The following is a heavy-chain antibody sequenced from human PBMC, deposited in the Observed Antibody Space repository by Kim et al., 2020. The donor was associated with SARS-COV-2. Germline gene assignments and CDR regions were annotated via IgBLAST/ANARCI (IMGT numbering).Heavy chain of an antibody. D-gene: IGHD3-10*01. CDR3: ARIKGSPLECFVY. V-gene: IGHV3-23*01. CDR2: IGASSGTT. CDR1: GFTFSNYA. J-gene: IGHJ4*02. Sequence: GGSLRLSCVHSGFTFSNYAMTWVRQAPGKGLEWVSSIGASSGTTYYTDSVKGRFTISKDNSRNTLYLQMNSLRAEDTAVYYCARIKGSPLECFVYWGQGTLDTVSS.